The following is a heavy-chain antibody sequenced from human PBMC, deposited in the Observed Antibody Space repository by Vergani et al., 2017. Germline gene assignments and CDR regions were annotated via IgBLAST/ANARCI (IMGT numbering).Heavy chain of an antibody. V-gene: IGHV3-11*01. Sequence: QVQLVESGGGLVKPGGSLRLSCAASGFTFSDYYMSWIRQAPGKGLEWVSYISSSGSTIYYADSVKGRFTISRDNAKNSLYLQMNSLRAEDTAVYYCARISVVVAAASAYYYYSTDVWGKGSTVSVSS. CDR2: ISSSGSTI. CDR1: GFTFSDYY. J-gene: IGHJ6*03. CDR3: ARISVVVAAASAYYYYSTDV. D-gene: IGHD2-15*01.